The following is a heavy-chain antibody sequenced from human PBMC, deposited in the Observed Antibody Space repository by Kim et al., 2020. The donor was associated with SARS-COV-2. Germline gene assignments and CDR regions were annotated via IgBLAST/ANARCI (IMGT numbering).Heavy chain of an antibody. Sequence: GGSLRLSCAASGFTFSSYGMHWVRQAPGKGLEWVAVIWYDGSNKYYADSVKGRFTISRDNSKNTLYLQMNSLRAEDTAVYYCARAVQWELLTHPFDYWGQGTLVTVSS. CDR2: IWYDGSNK. J-gene: IGHJ4*02. CDR1: GFTFSSYG. V-gene: IGHV3-33*01. CDR3: ARAVQWELLTHPFDY. D-gene: IGHD1-26*01.